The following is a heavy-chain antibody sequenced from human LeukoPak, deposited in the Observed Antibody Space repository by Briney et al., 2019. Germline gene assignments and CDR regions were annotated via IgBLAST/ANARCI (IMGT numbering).Heavy chain of an antibody. Sequence: SVKVSCKASGGTFSSYAISWVRQAPGQGLEWMGGIIPIFGTANYAQKFQGRVTITADESTSTAYMELSSLRSEDTAVYYCASLWGKYYYDKDPHSAAAYWGQGTLVTVSS. CDR2: IIPIFGTA. CDR3: ASLWGKYYYDKDPHSAAAY. D-gene: IGHD3-22*01. V-gene: IGHV1-69*13. J-gene: IGHJ4*02. CDR1: GGTFSSYA.